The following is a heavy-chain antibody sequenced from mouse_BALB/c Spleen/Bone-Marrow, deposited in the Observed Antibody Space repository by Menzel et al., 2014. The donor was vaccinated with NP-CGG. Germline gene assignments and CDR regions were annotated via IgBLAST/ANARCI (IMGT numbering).Heavy chain of an antibody. V-gene: IGHV5-6-5*01. CDR3: AREGDGYDPAWFAY. J-gene: IGHJ3*01. CDR1: GFTFSSYA. CDR2: ISSGGSA. D-gene: IGHD2-2*01. Sequence: VQLKESGGGLVKPGGSLKLSCAASGFTFSSYAMSWARQTPEKGLEWVASISSGGSAYYPDSVKGRFTISRDNARNILYLQMSSLRSEDTAMYYCAREGDGYDPAWFAYWGQGTLVTVSA.